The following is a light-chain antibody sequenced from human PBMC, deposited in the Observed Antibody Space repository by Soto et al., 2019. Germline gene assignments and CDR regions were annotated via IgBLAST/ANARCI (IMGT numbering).Light chain of an antibody. CDR2: WAS. CDR3: QQYYSTLIT. J-gene: IGKJ5*01. V-gene: IGKV4-1*01. Sequence: DIALTQSPDSLALSLGERATMNCKSSQSVLYSSYNKSYLAWYQVKPGRPPKLLFSWASTRESGVPDRFSGSGSGKDFTLTISSLQAEDWAVYYCQQYYSTLITFGQGTRLEIK. CDR1: QSVLYSSYNKSY.